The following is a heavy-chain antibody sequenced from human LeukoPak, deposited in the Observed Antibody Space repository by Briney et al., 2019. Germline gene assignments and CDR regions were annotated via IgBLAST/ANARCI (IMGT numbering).Heavy chain of an antibody. J-gene: IGHJ4*02. CDR3: ARSGVRSAYHQD. D-gene: IGHD3-3*01. CDR1: GGSISSYY. V-gene: IGHV4-59*08. CDR2: ISYSGTT. Sequence: SETLSLTCTVSGGSISSYYWSWIRQPPGKGLEWIGYISYSGTTNYNPSLKSRVTISVDTSKNQFSLKLSSVTAADTAVYYCARSGVRSAYHQDWGQGTLVTVSS.